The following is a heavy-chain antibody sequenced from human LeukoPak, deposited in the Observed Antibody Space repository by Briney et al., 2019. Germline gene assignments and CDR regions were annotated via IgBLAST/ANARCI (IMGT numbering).Heavy chain of an antibody. CDR1: GYTFTGYY. Sequence: GASVKVSCKASGYTFTGYYMHWVRQAPGQGLEWMGWINPNSGGTNYAQKFQGRVTMTRDTSISTAYMELSRLRSDDTAVYYCAKPYSDILTGYSYFDYWGQGTLVTVSS. CDR3: AKPYSDILTGYSYFDY. CDR2: INPNSGGT. D-gene: IGHD3-9*01. J-gene: IGHJ4*02. V-gene: IGHV1-2*02.